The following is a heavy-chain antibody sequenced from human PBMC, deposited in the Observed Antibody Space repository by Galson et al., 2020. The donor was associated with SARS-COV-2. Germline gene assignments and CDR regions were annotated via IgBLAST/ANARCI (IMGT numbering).Heavy chain of an antibody. CDR3: ARDRGGTYRPERYYFDY. CDR1: GGTFSSYA. D-gene: IGHD3-10*01. Sequence: SVKVSCKASGGTFSSYAISWVRQAPGQGLEWMGGIIPILGIANYAQKFQGRVTITADKSTSTAYMELSSLRSEDTAVYYCARDRGGTYRPERYYFDYWGQGTLVTVSS. J-gene: IGHJ4*02. V-gene: IGHV1-69*10. CDR2: IIPILGIA.